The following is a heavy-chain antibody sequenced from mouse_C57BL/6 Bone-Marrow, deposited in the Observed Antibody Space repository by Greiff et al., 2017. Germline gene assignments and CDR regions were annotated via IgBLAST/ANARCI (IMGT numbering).Heavy chain of an antibody. D-gene: IGHD1-1*01. V-gene: IGHV1-7*01. Sequence: QVQLQQSGAELAKPGASVKLSCPGQGLEWIGYINPSSGYTKYNQKFKDKATLTADKSSSTAYMQLSSLTYEDSAVYYCARGDYYGSSYWFAYWGQGTLVTVSA. CDR3: ARGDYYGSSYWFAY. CDR2: INPSSGYT. J-gene: IGHJ3*01.